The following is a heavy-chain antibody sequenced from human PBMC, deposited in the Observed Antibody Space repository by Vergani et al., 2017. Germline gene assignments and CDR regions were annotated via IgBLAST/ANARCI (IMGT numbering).Heavy chain of an antibody. V-gene: IGHV3-21*01. J-gene: IGHJ4*02. Sequence: EVQLVESGGGLVKPGGSLRLSCAASGFTFSSYSMNWVRQAPGKGLEWVSSISSSSSYIYYADSVKGRFTISRDNAKNSLYLQMNSLGAEDTAVYYCARVIAAAVSDYWGQGTLVTVSS. CDR3: ARVIAAAVSDY. D-gene: IGHD6-13*01. CDR2: ISSSSSYI. CDR1: GFTFSSYS.